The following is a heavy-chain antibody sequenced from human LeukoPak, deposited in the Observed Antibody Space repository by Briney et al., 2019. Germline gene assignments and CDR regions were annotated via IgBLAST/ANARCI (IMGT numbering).Heavy chain of an antibody. CDR1: GGTFSSYA. CDR2: IIPIFGTA. Sequence: SVKVSCKASGGTFSSYAISWVRQAPGQGLEWMGRIIPIFGTANYAQKFQGRVTITTDESTSTAYMELSSLRSEDTAVYYCARENYDFWSGYRYWGQGTLSPSPQ. J-gene: IGHJ4*02. D-gene: IGHD3-3*01. CDR3: ARENYDFWSGYRY. V-gene: IGHV1-69*05.